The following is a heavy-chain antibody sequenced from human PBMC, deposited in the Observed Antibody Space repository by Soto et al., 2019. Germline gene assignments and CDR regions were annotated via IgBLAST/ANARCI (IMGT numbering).Heavy chain of an antibody. D-gene: IGHD3-22*01. V-gene: IGHV3-74*01. J-gene: IGHJ4*02. CDR1: GFTFSSYW. Sequence: PGGSLRLSCAASGFTFSSYWMHWVRQAPGKGLVWVSRINSDRSSTSYADSVKGRFTISRDNAKNTLYLQMNSLRAEDAAVYYCARVPPGYYDSSGYCLDYWGQGTLVTVSS. CDR3: ARVPPGYYDSSGYCLDY. CDR2: INSDRSST.